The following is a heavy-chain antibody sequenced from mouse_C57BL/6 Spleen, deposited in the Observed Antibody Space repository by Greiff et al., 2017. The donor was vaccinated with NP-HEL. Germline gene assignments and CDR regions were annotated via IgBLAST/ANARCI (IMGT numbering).Heavy chain of an antibody. CDR2: TNPTNGRT. CDR1: GYTFTSYW. V-gene: IGHV1S81*02. Sequence: QVQLQQPGAELVKAGASVKMSCKASGYTFTSYWMHWVKQRPGQGLEWFAETNPTNGRTYYNEKFKSKATLTVDKSSSTAYMLLSGPTFEDSAVYYCARIKKLVATYFDYLGPGTTLVVSS. J-gene: IGHJ2*01. CDR3: ARIKKLVATYFDY. D-gene: IGHD1-1*01.